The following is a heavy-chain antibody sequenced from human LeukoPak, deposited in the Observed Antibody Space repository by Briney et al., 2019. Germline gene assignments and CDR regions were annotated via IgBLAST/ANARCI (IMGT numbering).Heavy chain of an antibody. V-gene: IGHV3-30-3*01. J-gene: IGHJ2*01. CDR2: ISYDGSNK. CDR1: GFTFSSYA. Sequence: PGRSLRLSCAASGFTFSSYAMHWVRQAPGKGLEWVAVISYDGSNKYYADSVKGRFTISRDNSKNTLYLQMNSLRAEDTAVYYCARVSYSQQPDDLWGRGTLVTVSS. D-gene: IGHD6-13*01. CDR3: ARVSYSQQPDDL.